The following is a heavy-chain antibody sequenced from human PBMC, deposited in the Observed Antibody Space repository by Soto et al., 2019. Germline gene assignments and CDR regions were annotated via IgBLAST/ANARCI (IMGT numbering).Heavy chain of an antibody. CDR1: GGTFNSFG. CDR2: IIPVFGTI. Sequence: QVHVVQSGAEVKKPGSSVKVPCKAYGGTFNSFGIKWVRQAPGQGLEWVGGIIPVFGTINYAQKFRGRVTITADASTSKSYMELGSLRSHDPAVYYCGIKNWGPGGPYFDYWGQGTLVTVSS. V-gene: IGHV1-69*01. CDR3: GIKNWGPGGPYFDY. J-gene: IGHJ4*02. D-gene: IGHD7-27*01.